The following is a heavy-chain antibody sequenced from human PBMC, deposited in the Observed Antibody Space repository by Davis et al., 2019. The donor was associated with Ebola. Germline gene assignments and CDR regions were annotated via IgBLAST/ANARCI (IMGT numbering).Heavy chain of an antibody. D-gene: IGHD3-3*01. CDR2: ITGSGDST. CDR3: VKVPRRVAIGSGGFDY. CDR1: GFTFRSYA. V-gene: IGHV3-23*01. J-gene: IGHJ4*02. Sequence: PGGSLRLSCAASGFTFRSYAMSWVRQPPGQGLGWVPSITGSGDSTYFAASVKGRFTISRDNSKNMLYLQMSSLRAEDTAVYYCVKVPRRVAIGSGGFDYWGQGTLVTVSS.